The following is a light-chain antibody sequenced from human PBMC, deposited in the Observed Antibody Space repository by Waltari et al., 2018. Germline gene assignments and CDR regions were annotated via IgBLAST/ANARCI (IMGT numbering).Light chain of an antibody. CDR2: GAS. Sequence: EIVLKQSPGALSLSPGERATISCRASQTVTGNSLGWYQQKPGQAPRLLIYGASSRATGIPDRFRGSGSGTDFTLTISRLEPEDFAVYYCQRFGRSQWTFGQGTKVEIK. CDR3: QRFGRSQWT. CDR1: QTVTGNS. J-gene: IGKJ1*01. V-gene: IGKV3-20*01.